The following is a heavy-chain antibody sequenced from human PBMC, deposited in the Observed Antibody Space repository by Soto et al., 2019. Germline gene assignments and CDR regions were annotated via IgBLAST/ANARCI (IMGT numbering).Heavy chain of an antibody. J-gene: IGHJ4*02. Sequence: GGSLRLSCAASGFTFSSYSMNWVRQAPGKGLEWVSSISSSSSYIYYADSVKGRFTISRDNAKNSLYLQMNSLRAEDTAVYYCARDPSSGFWSGYYYFDYWGQGTLVTVSS. V-gene: IGHV3-21*01. CDR1: GFTFSSYS. CDR2: ISSSSSYI. D-gene: IGHD3-3*01. CDR3: ARDPSSGFWSGYYYFDY.